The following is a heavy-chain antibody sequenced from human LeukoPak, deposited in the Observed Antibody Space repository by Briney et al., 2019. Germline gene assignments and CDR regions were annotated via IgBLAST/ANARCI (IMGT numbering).Heavy chain of an antibody. Sequence: ASVKVSCKPSVSTFTTSTITCVRQAPSQALEYMRWISTYNTNTNSTQKPQARVTTTTDTSTSTAYMELRSLRSDDTAVYYCASGGTAMASGEHYYYGIDVWGQGPTVTVSS. V-gene: IGHV1-18*01. CDR1: VSTFTTST. CDR3: ASGGTAMASGEHYYYGIDV. CDR2: ISTYNTNT. D-gene: IGHD5-18*01. J-gene: IGHJ6*02.